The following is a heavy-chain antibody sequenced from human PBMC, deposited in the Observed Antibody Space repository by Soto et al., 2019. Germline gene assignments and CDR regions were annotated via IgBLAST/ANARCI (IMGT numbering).Heavy chain of an antibody. CDR3: ARSATIFGVVIIQSYYYGMDV. D-gene: IGHD3-3*01. V-gene: IGHV4-34*01. CDR2: INHSGST. Sequence: SETLSLTCAVYGGSFSGYYWSWIRQPPGKGLEWIGEINHSGSTNYNPSLKSRVTVSVDTSKNQFSLKLSSVTAADTAVYYCARSATIFGVVIIQSYYYGMDVWGQGTTVTVPS. CDR1: GGSFSGYY. J-gene: IGHJ6*02.